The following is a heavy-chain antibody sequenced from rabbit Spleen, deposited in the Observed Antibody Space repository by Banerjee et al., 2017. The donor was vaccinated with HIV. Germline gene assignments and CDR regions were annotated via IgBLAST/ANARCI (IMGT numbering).Heavy chain of an antibody. V-gene: IGHV1S45*01. D-gene: IGHD3-1*01. CDR3: ARVSVVFIGDNHAYFRGLDL. J-gene: IGHJ6*01. CDR2: IYGGSIDDT. CDR1: GFSFSSNYY. Sequence: QEQLVESGGGLVQPEGSLTLTCTASGFSFSSNYYMCWVRQAPGKGLECIACIYGGSIDDTEPETWELGRLTISIRSSTTETLQMTSLTAAATAAYFCARVSVVFIGDNHAYFRGLDLWCPGTLVSVS.